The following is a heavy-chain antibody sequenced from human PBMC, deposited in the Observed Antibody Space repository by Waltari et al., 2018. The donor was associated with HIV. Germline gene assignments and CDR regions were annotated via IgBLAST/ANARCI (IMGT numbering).Heavy chain of an antibody. CDR3: ARDGHFYDSRPLDY. Sequence: VRLVESGGGVVHPERSLLLPCAASGFPFSPYLMHWVRQAPGKGLEWVAIISYGGRNKYYADSVKGRFTISRDNAKNTVYLQMNSLRGEDTAVYYCARDGHFYDSRPLDYWGQGTLVTVSS. V-gene: IGHV3-30*03. D-gene: IGHD3-22*01. CDR1: GFPFSPYL. J-gene: IGHJ4*02. CDR2: ISYGGRNK.